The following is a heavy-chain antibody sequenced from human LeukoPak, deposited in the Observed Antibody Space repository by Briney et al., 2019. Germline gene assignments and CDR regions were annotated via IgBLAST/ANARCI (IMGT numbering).Heavy chain of an antibody. V-gene: IGHV4-59*01. J-gene: IGHJ6*03. Sequence: SETLSLTCAVYGGSFSGYYWSWIRQPPGKGLEWIGYIYYSGSTNYNPSLKSRVTISVDTSKNQFSLKLSSVTAADTAVYYCAREVYYCMDVWGKGTTVTVSS. CDR3: AREVYYCMDV. CDR2: IYYSGST. CDR1: GGSFSGYY.